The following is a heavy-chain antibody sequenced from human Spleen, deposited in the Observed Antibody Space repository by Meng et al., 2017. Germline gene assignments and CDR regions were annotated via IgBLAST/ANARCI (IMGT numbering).Heavy chain of an antibody. D-gene: IGHD4-17*01. J-gene: IGHJ3*02. V-gene: IGHV3-48*03. Sequence: GGSLRLSCAVSGFTFSSYGMNWVRQAPGMGLEWISYINYSGHTIYYADSVKGRFTISRDNAKNSLYLQLNSLRAEDMAVYYCGRDIYGADGALDIWGQGTMVTVSS. CDR2: INYSGHTI. CDR3: GRDIYGADGALDI. CDR1: GFTFSSYG.